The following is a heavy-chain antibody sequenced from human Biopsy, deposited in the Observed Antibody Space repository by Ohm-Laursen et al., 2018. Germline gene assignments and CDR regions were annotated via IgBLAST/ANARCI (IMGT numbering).Heavy chain of an antibody. D-gene: IGHD4-17*01. CDR1: GFTFSSYA. J-gene: IGHJ4*02. Sequence: GSLRLSCAASGFTFSSYAMTWFRQAPGKGLEWVSTISGNSDIIYDTDSVKGRFTISRDNSKNTLYLQMNSLRADDTADYYCALAAAQTVTHFDYWGQGTLVTVSS. CDR2: ISGNSDII. V-gene: IGHV3-23*01. CDR3: ALAAAQTVTHFDY.